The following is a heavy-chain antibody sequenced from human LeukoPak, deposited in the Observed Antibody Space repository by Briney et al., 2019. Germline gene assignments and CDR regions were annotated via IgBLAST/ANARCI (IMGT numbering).Heavy chain of an antibody. CDR3: ARGGNWGTRYFDL. CDR2: FYYSGST. Sequence: SETLSLTCTVSGGSISSNRYYWGWIRQPPGKGLEWIGSFYYSGSTYYNPSLKSRVTISVDTSKNQFSLKLSSVTAADTAFYYCARGGNWGTRYFDLWGRGALVTVSS. J-gene: IGHJ2*01. CDR1: GGSISSNRYY. V-gene: IGHV4-39*07. D-gene: IGHD7-27*01.